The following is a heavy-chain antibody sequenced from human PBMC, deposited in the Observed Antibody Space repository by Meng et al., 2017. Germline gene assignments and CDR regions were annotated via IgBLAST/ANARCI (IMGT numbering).Heavy chain of an antibody. V-gene: IGHV4-34*01. CDR3: ARRRGGSSDWFDP. CDR2: INHSGST. J-gene: IGHJ5*02. Sequence: QVPLQQWCAVVLNPSETLSLSCAVYGGSFSGYYWSWIRQPPGKGLEWIGEINHSGSTNYTPSLKSRVTISVDTSKNQFSLKLSSVTAADTAVYYCARRRGGSSDWFDPWGQGTLVTVAS. CDR1: GGSFSGYY. D-gene: IGHD6-6*01.